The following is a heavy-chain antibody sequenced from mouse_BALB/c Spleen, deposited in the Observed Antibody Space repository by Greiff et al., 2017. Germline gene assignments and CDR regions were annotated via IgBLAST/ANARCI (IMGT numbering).Heavy chain of an antibody. D-gene: IGHD2-1*01. V-gene: IGHV3-2*02. CDR2: ISYSGST. CDR1: GYSITSDYA. CDR3: ARGGGNYYFDY. Sequence: ESGPGLVKPSQSLSLTCTVTGYSITSDYAWNWIRQFPGNKLEWMGYISYSGSTSYNPSLKSRISITRDTSKNQFFLQLNSVTTEDTATYYCARGGGNYYFDYWGQGTTLTVSS. J-gene: IGHJ2*01.